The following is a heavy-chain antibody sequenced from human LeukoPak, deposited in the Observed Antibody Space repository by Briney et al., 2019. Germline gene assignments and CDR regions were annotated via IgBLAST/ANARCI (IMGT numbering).Heavy chain of an antibody. Sequence: ASVKVSCKSSGYSFSSHYIHWVRQAPGQGLEWMGRINPNGGSTTSAPKFQGRVTITRDTSTSTVYMELRSLRSEDTAVYYCARGGFGLGVGTTRRLNWFDPWGQGTLVTVSS. CDR3: ARGGFGLGVGTTRRLNWFDP. V-gene: IGHV1-46*01. CDR1: GYSFSSHY. D-gene: IGHD1-26*01. CDR2: INPNGGST. J-gene: IGHJ5*02.